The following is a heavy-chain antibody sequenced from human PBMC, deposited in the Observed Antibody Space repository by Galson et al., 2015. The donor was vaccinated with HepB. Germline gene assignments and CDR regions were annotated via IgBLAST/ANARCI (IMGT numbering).Heavy chain of an antibody. CDR2: ISSGGGST. D-gene: IGHD2-15*01. CDR3: AKDKVRLLGIGGSHWYFDL. Sequence: SLRLSCAASGFMFSSYAMAWVRQAPGKGLEWVSSISSGGGSTFYGDSVRGRFTISRDNSKNTLYLQMNSLGAEDTAVYYCAKDKVRLLGIGGSHWYFDLWGRGTLVTVSS. J-gene: IGHJ2*01. V-gene: IGHV3-23*01. CDR1: GFMFSSYA.